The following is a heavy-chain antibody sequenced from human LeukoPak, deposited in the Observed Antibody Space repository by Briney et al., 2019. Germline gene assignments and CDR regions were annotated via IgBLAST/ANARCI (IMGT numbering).Heavy chain of an antibody. CDR2: IYYSGST. J-gene: IGHJ5*02. D-gene: IGHD3-10*01. CDR3: ARNRYYYGSGNYGVPNWFDP. CDR1: GGSISSYY. V-gene: IGHV4-59*04. Sequence: SETLSLTCTVSGGSISSYYWSWIRQPPGKGLEWIGYIYYSGSTYYNPSLKSRVTISVDTSKNQFSLKLSSVTVADTAVYYCARNRYYYGSGNYGVPNWFDPWGQGTLVTVSS.